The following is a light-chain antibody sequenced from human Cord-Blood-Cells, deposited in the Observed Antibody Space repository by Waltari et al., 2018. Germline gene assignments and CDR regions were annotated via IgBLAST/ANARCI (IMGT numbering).Light chain of an antibody. J-gene: IGKJ4*01. CDR2: DAS. V-gene: IGKV3-11*01. CDR3: QQRSNWPLT. CDR1: PSVSSY. Sequence: EIVLTQSPATLSLSPGERATLSCRASPSVSSYLAWYQQKPGQAPRHLIYDASNRATGIPARFSGSGSGTDFTLTISSLEPEDFAVYYCQQRSNWPLTFGGGTKVEIK.